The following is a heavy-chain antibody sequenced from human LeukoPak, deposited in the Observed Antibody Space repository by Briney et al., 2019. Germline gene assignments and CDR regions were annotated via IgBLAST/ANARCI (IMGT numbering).Heavy chain of an antibody. CDR3: ANLTPHAFDI. Sequence: GGSLRLSCTTSGFNFRAYWMGWVRQAPGKGLEWVSYISSSSSTIYYADSVEGRFTISRDNAKNSLYLQMNSLRAEDTAVYYCANLTPHAFDIWGQGTMVTVSS. J-gene: IGHJ3*02. CDR2: ISSSSSTI. CDR1: GFNFRAYW. V-gene: IGHV3-48*04.